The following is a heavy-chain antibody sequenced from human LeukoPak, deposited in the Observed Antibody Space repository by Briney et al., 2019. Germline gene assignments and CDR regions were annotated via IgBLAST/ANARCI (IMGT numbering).Heavy chain of an antibody. CDR2: INWNGGST. CDR3: ARDRQVFGELYSFDY. D-gene: IGHD3-10*01. J-gene: IGHJ4*02. Sequence: GGSLRLSCAASGFTFDDYGMGWVRQAPGKGLEWVSGINWNGGSTGYADSVKGRFTISRDNAKNSLYLQMNSLRAEDTALYYCARDRQVFGELYSFDYWGQGTLVTVSS. CDR1: GFTFDDYG. V-gene: IGHV3-20*04.